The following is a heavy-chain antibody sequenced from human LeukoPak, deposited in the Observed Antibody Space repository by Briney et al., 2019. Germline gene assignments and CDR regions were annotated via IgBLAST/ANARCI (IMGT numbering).Heavy chain of an antibody. Sequence: GGSLRLSCAASGFSFSSYAMHWVRQAPGKGLEWGAIISYDGSNENYADSVKGRFTISRDNSKDTLYLQMNSLRAEDTAVYYCARGSEVRGVIGEGIDYWGQGTLVTVSS. V-gene: IGHV3-30-3*01. D-gene: IGHD3-10*01. CDR2: ISYDGSNE. CDR1: GFSFSSYA. CDR3: ARGSEVRGVIGEGIDY. J-gene: IGHJ4*02.